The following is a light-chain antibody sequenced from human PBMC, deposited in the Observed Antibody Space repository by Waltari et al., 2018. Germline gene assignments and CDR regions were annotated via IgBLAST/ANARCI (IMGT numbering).Light chain of an antibody. Sequence: WYQQHRGKAPKLRCDSVKKVPSGVSDRLSGSKSGDTASLTISGLQTEDEADYYGCSDAGSYFYVFGIGTKVTVL. J-gene: IGLJ1*01. CDR2: SVK. V-gene: IGLV2-11*03. CDR3: CSDAGSYFYV.